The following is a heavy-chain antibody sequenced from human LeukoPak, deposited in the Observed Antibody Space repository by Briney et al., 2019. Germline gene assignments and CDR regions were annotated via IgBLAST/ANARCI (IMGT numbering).Heavy chain of an antibody. J-gene: IGHJ5*02. CDR3: ARGYRSIAAVRVNNWFDP. Sequence: SETLSLTCAVYGGSFSGYYWSWIRQPPGKGLEWIGEINHSGSTNYNPSLKRRVTISVDTSKNQFSLKLSSVTAADTAVYYCARGYRSIAAVRVNNWFDPWGQGTLVTVSS. D-gene: IGHD6-13*01. V-gene: IGHV4-34*01. CDR2: INHSGST. CDR1: GGSFSGYY.